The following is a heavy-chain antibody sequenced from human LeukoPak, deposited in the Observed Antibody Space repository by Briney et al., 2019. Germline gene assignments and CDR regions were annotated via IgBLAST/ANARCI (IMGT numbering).Heavy chain of an antibody. Sequence: GGSLRLSCLASKFTFNNYAMTWVRQAPGKGLEWVSSISGSGDNMDYADSVKGRFTISRDNSKNTLYLQMNSLRAEDTAVCYCAKDWGVKYWGQGTLVTVSS. J-gene: IGHJ4*02. CDR3: AKDWGVKY. CDR2: ISGSGDNM. D-gene: IGHD3-16*01. CDR1: KFTFNNYA. V-gene: IGHV3-23*01.